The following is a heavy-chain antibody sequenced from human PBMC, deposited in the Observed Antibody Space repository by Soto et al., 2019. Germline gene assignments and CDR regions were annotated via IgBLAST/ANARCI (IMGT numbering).Heavy chain of an antibody. CDR2: IYYSGST. CDR1: GVSISSGGYC. Sequence: SETLSLTCTVSGVSISSGGYCWSWIRQHPGKGLEWIGYIYYSGSTYYNPSLKSRVTISVDTSKNQFSLKLSSVTAADTAVYYCARAPPLDSSGYYLVYWGQGTLVTVSS. CDR3: ARAPPLDSSGYYLVY. J-gene: IGHJ4*02. V-gene: IGHV4-31*03. D-gene: IGHD3-22*01.